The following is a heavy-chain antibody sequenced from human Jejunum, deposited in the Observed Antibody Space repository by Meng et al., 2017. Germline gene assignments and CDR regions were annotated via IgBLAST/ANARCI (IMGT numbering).Heavy chain of an antibody. CDR1: GYSYSSDW. CDR2: IYPVGSDT. Sequence: GESPKTPCKGPGYSYSSDWTGWVRQMPEKGLGWMGIIYPVGSDTRYSPSFQGQVTISADNFISTAYLQLNSLKASDTAIYSCAKRRNGYFDYWGQGTRVTVSS. CDR3: AKRRNGYFDY. V-gene: IGHV5-51*01. J-gene: IGHJ4*02. D-gene: IGHD5-24*01.